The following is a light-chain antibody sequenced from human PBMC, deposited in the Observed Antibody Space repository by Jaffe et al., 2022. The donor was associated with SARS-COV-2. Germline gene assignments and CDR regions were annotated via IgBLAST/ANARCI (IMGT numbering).Light chain of an antibody. V-gene: IGKV4-1*01. CDR2: WTS. CDR1: QSILYSGNNKNC. Sequence: DIVMTQSPDSLAVSLGERATINCKSSQSILYSGNNKNCLAWYQQKPGQPPKLLIYWTSTRESGVPDRFSGSGSGTDFTLTISSLQAEDVAVYYCQQYHTTLRTFGQGTKVEIK. CDR3: QQYHTTLRT. J-gene: IGKJ1*01.